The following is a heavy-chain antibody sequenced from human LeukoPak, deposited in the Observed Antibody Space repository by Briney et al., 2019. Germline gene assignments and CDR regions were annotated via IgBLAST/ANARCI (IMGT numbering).Heavy chain of an antibody. CDR3: VKDSWSRNGIYDPFDI. CDR1: GSIFSEFA. D-gene: IGHD2-8*01. CDR2: VGGNGPT. V-gene: IGHV3-23*01. Sequence: GGSLRLSCATSGSIFSEFAMNWVRQAPGKGLEWVSHVGGNGPTYYTDSVKGRFIISRDNSKNTLSLQMNSLRLEDTAIYYCVKDSWSRNGIYDPFDIWGQGTMVTVSS. J-gene: IGHJ3*02.